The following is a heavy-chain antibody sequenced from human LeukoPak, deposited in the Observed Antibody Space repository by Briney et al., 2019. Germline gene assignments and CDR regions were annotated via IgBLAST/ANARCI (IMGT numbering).Heavy chain of an antibody. CDR1: GFTFDDYG. D-gene: IGHD6-6*01. V-gene: IGHV3-20*04. CDR3: ARKEYSSSTVDY. CDR2: INWNGGST. Sequence: SGGSLRLSXAASGFTFDDYGMSWVRQAPGKGLEWVSGINWNGGSTGYADSVKGRFTISRDNAKNSLYLQMNSLRAEDTALYYCARKEYSSSTVDYWGQGTLVTVSS. J-gene: IGHJ4*02.